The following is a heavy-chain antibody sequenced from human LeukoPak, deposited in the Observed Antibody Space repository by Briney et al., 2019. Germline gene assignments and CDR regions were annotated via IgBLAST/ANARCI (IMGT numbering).Heavy chain of an antibody. J-gene: IGHJ6*04. V-gene: IGHV4-30-4*01. CDR2: IYYSGST. Sequence: SETLSLTCTVSGGSISSGDYYWSWIRQPPRKGLEWIGYIYYSGSTYYNPSLKSRVTISVDTSKNQFSLKLSSVTAADTAVYYCARDTRRVRGIAGHYYGMDVWGKGTTVTVSS. CDR1: GGSISSGDYY. D-gene: IGHD3-10*01. CDR3: ARDTRRVRGIAGHYYGMDV.